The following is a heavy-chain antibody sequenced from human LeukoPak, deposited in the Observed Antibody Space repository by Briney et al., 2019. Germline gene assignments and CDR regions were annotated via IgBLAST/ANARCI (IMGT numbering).Heavy chain of an antibody. CDR2: INPLRGIT. D-gene: IGHD6-19*01. CDR3: TRTIGYRPVAGLKEKWFDP. CDR1: GYTFTDYY. Sequence: ASVKVSCKASGYTFTDYYVHWVRQAPGLGLEWMGIINPLRGITIYAQTFQGRVTMTSDTSTNTVYMELSSLISEDTAVYYCTRTIGYRPVAGLKEKWFDPWGQGTLVTVSS. V-gene: IGHV1-46*01. J-gene: IGHJ5*02.